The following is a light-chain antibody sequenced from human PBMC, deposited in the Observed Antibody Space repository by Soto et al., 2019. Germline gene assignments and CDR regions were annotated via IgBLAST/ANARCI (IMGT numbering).Light chain of an antibody. Sequence: QAVVTQSSSASASLGSSVKLTCTLSSGHSSYIIAWHQQQPGKAPRYLMKLEGSGSYNKGSGVPARFSGSSSGAARYLTISNLQSEDEADYYCETSDSNTRVFGGGTKVTVL. CDR1: SGHSSYI. J-gene: IGLJ3*02. CDR2: LEGSGSY. CDR3: ETSDSNTRV. V-gene: IGLV4-60*03.